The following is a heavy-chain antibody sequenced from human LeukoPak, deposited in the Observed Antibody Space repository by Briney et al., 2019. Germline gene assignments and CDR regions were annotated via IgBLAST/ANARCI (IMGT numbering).Heavy chain of an antibody. CDR1: GFTFSSYA. CDR2: ISSSSSYI. Sequence: GGSLRLSCAASGFTFSSYAMHWVRQAPGKGLEWVSSISSSSSYIYYADSVKGRFTISRDNAKNSLYLQMNSLRAEDTAVYYCARDRGSRGYSSSWYSDYWGQGTLVTVPS. V-gene: IGHV3-21*01. CDR3: ARDRGSRGYSSSWYSDY. D-gene: IGHD6-13*01. J-gene: IGHJ4*02.